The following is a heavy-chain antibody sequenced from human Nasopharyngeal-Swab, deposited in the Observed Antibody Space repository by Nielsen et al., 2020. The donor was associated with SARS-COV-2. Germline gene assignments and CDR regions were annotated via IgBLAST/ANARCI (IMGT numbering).Heavy chain of an antibody. J-gene: IGHJ4*02. CDR1: GFSLSTSGMC. Sequence: SGPTLVTPTQTLTLTCTFSGFSLSTSGMCVSWIRQPPGKALEWLALIAWDDDKYYSTSLKTRLTISKDTSKNQVVLTMTNMDPVDTATYYCARIRYDILTGYDIGFDYWGQGTLVTVSS. CDR2: IAWDDDK. D-gene: IGHD3-9*01. V-gene: IGHV2-70*01. CDR3: ARIRYDILTGYDIGFDY.